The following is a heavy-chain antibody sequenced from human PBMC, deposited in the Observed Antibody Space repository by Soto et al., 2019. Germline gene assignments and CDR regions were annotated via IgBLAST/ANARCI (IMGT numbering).Heavy chain of an antibody. CDR3: ARGNSDYGDYEDY. CDR2: INHSGST. Sequence: SETLSLTCAVYGGSFSGYYWSWIRQPPGKGLEWIGEINHSGSTNHNPSLKSRVTISVDTSKNQFSLKLSSVTAADTAVYYCARGNSDYGDYEDYWGQGTLVTVSS. CDR1: GGSFSGYY. V-gene: IGHV4-34*01. D-gene: IGHD4-17*01. J-gene: IGHJ4*02.